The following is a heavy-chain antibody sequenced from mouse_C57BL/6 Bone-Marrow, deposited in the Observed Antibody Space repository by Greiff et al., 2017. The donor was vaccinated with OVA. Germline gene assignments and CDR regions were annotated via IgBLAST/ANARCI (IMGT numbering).Heavy chain of an antibody. J-gene: IGHJ2*01. CDR1: GYTFTSYW. CDR2: IDPSDSYT. Sequence: QVQLQQPGAELVMPGASVKLSCKASGYTFTSYWMHWVKQRPGQGLEWIGEIDPSDSYTNYTQKFKGKSTLTVDKSSSTADMQLSSLTSEDSAVDDCARDYGSSPYFDYWGKGTTLTVSS. D-gene: IGHD1-1*01. CDR3: ARDYGSSPYFDY. V-gene: IGHV1-69*01.